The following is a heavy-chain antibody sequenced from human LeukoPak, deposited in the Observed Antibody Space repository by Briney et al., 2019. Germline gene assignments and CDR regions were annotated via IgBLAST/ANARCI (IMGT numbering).Heavy chain of an antibody. V-gene: IGHV3-74*01. Sequence: KPGGSLRLSCAASGFTFSSYWMHWVRQAPGKGLAWVSRINSDGSSTSYADSVKGRFTISRDNAKNTLYLQMNSLRAEDTAVYYCARDHGYFDWLPQYYFDYWGQGTLVTVSS. J-gene: IGHJ4*02. CDR1: GFTFSSYW. CDR2: INSDGSST. D-gene: IGHD3-9*01. CDR3: ARDHGYFDWLPQYYFDY.